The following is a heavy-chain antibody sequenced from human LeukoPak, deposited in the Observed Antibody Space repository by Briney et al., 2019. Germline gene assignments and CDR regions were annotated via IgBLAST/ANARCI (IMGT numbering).Heavy chain of an antibody. D-gene: IGHD1-26*01. CDR2: IYYTEST. CDR3: AKSGGYGLIDK. V-gene: IGHV4-34*01. Sequence: PSETLSLTCAVYGGSFSDYYWSRIRQPPGKGLEWIGNIYYTESTYYNVSLNSRVTISIDTSKNLFSLRLNSMTAADTAVYYCAKSGGYGLIDKWGQGTLVTVSS. J-gene: IGHJ4*02. CDR1: GGSFSDYY.